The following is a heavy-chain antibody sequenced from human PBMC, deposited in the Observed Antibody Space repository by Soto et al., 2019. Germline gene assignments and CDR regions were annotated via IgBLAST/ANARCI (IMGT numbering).Heavy chain of an antibody. CDR2: IYYSGST. Sequence: QVQLQESGPGLVKPSQTLSLTCTVSGGSISSGDYYWSWIRQPPGKGLEWIGYIYYSGSTYYTPSLKSPVTISVDTSKSQFSLKLTSVTAADTAVYYCARAVGDPENDYWGQGTLVTVSS. V-gene: IGHV4-30-4*01. D-gene: IGHD4-17*01. J-gene: IGHJ4*02. CDR3: ARAVGDPENDY. CDR1: GGSISSGDYY.